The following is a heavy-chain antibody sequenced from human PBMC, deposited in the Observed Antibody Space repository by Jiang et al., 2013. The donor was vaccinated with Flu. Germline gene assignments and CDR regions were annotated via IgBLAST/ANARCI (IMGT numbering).Heavy chain of an antibody. CDR1: GFTFSSYE. CDR3: TTFYGVHLWLRRN. D-gene: IGHD5-18*01. V-gene: IGHV3-48*03. J-gene: IGHJ4*02. Sequence: EVSGFTFSSYEMNWVRQAPGKGLEWVSYISRSGSTTYYADSVKGRFTISRDNAKNSLYLQMNSLRAEDTAVYYCTTFYGVHLWLRRNWGQGTLVTVSS. CDR2: ISRSGSTT.